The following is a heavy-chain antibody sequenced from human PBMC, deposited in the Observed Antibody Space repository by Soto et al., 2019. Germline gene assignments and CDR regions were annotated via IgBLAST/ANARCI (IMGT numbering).Heavy chain of an antibody. CDR3: TKGLPITFGGVIAMGCFGY. D-gene: IGHD3-16*02. CDR1: GLTLRSYG. J-gene: IGHJ4*02. Sequence: VGSLRLSCAASGLTLRSYGMRWVRQAPGKGLEWVAVISYDGSNKDYADSVKGRFTISRDNSKNTLYLQMKRLRAEDTAVDYCTKGLPITFGGVIAMGCFGYWGQGTLVTVSS. CDR2: ISYDGSNK. V-gene: IGHV3-30*18.